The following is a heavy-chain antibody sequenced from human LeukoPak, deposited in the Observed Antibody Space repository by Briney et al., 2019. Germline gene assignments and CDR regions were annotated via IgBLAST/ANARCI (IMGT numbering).Heavy chain of an antibody. Sequence: SETLSFTCAVYGGSFSGYYWSWIRQPPGKGLEWIGEINHSGSTNYNPSLKSRVTISVDTSKNQFSLKLSSVTAADTAVYYCARVGCSSTSCYPGAFDIWGQGTMVTVSS. D-gene: IGHD2-2*01. CDR3: ARVGCSSTSCYPGAFDI. CDR2: INHSGST. V-gene: IGHV4-34*01. CDR1: GGSFSGYY. J-gene: IGHJ3*02.